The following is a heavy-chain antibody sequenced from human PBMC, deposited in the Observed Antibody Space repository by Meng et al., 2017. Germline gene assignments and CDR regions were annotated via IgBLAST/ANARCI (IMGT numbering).Heavy chain of an antibody. V-gene: IGHV1-69*01. CDR1: GGTFSSYA. CDR3: ARDDYSNYLPFDY. CDR2: IIPIFGTA. Sequence: VQGVESGVGEKKPGAWGKVACKASGGTFSSYAISWVRQAPGQGLEWMGGIIPIFGTANYAQKFQGRVTITADESTSTAYMELSSLRSEDTAVYYCARDDYSNYLPFDYWGQGTLVTVSS. J-gene: IGHJ4*02. D-gene: IGHD4-11*01.